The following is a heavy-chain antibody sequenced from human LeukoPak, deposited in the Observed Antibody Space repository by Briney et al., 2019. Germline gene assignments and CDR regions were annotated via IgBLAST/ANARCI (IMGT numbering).Heavy chain of an antibody. CDR3: ARDLLGYCSGGSCPGPGGYY. CDR2: ISAYNGNT. CDR1: GYTFTSYG. V-gene: IGHV1-18*01. Sequence: ASVKVSCKASGYTFTSYGISWVRQAPGQGLEWMGWISAYNGNTNYAQKLQGRVTMTTDTSTSTAYMELRSLRSDDTAVYYCARDLLGYCSGGSCPGPGGYYWGQGTLVTVSS. J-gene: IGHJ4*02. D-gene: IGHD2-15*01.